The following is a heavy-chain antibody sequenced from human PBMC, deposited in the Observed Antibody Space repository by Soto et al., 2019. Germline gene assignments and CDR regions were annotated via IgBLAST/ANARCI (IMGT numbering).Heavy chain of an antibody. CDR3: ARGRSMAAVAGTGGFDY. D-gene: IGHD6-19*01. J-gene: IGHJ4*01. CDR1: GGSISSGGYY. V-gene: IGHV4-31*03. CDR2: IYYSGST. Sequence: PSETLSLTCTVSGGSISSGGYYWSWIRQHPGKGLEWIGYIYYSGSTYYNPSLKSRVTISVDTSKNQFSLKLSSVTAADTAVYYCARGRSMAAVAGTGGFDYWGQGTLVTVSS.